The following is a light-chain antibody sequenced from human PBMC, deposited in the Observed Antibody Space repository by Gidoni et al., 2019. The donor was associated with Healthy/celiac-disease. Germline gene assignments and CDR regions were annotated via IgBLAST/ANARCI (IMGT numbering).Light chain of an antibody. CDR2: DAS. Sequence: EIVLPPPPATLSWSPGERATLPCRASQSISSYLAWYQQKPGQAPRLLIYDASNRATGIPARFSGSGSGTDFTLTISSLEPEDFAVYYCQQHSNWPPAFGQGTRLEIK. CDR3: QQHSNWPPA. CDR1: QSISSY. J-gene: IGKJ5*01. V-gene: IGKV3-11*01.